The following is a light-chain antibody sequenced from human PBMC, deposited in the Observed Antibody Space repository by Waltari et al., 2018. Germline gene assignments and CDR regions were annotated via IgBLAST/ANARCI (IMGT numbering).Light chain of an antibody. V-gene: IGLV1-47*01. CDR1: SSNIGSNV. CDR2: RNE. CDR3: AAWDDKLGGRWE. J-gene: IGLJ2*01. Sequence: QSVLTQPPSASGTPGPRVNISCSGCSSNIGSNVVNWSQQVPGTTPKLLIYRNEQRPSGVPDRLSGSKAGTSASLDISGLRSEDEADYYCAAWDDKLGGRWEFGGGTTLSVL.